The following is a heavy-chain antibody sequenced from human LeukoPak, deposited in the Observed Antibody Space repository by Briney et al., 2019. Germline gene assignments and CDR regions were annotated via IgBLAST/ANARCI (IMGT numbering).Heavy chain of an antibody. CDR3: AIHGGPVRGVIML. Sequence: GGSLRLSCAVSGFTFSSYAMSWVRQAPGKGLEWVSGISANGGSRYYADSVKGRFTISRDNSWNTLYLEMNSLRAEDTAVYYCAIHGGPVRGVIMLWGQGTLVTVSS. V-gene: IGHV3-23*01. J-gene: IGHJ4*02. D-gene: IGHD3-10*01. CDR2: ISANGGSR. CDR1: GFTFSSYA.